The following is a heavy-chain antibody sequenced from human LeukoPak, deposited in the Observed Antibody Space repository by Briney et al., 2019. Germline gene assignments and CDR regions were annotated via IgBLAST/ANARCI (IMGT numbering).Heavy chain of an antibody. CDR3: ARDSSTSWGGNDNWFDP. Sequence: ASVKVSCKASGYTFTSYGISWVRQAPGQGLEWMGWISAYNGNTNYAQKLQGRVTMTTDTSTSTAYMELRSLRSDDTAVYYRARDSSTSWGGNDNWFDPWGQGTLVTVSS. J-gene: IGHJ5*02. CDR1: GYTFTSYG. D-gene: IGHD2-2*01. V-gene: IGHV1-18*01. CDR2: ISAYNGNT.